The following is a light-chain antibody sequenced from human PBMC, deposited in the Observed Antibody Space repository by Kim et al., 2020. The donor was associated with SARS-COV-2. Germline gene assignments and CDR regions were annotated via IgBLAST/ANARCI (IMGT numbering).Light chain of an antibody. V-gene: IGLV3-19*01. Sequence: SSELTQDPAVSVALGQTVTIACQGDSLRTYFASWYQQKPGQAPLLVIYGKNNRPSGIPDRFSGSNSESTSSLTITGAQAKDEAVYYCNSRDSGGNHWVFG. CDR3: NSRDSGGNHWV. CDR1: SLRTYF. J-gene: IGLJ3*02. CDR2: GKN.